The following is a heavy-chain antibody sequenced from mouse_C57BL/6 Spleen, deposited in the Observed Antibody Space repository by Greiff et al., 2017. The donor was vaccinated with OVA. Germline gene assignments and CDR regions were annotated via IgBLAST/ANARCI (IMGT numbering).Heavy chain of an antibody. CDR1: GYTFTDYY. Sequence: EVQLQQSGPELVKPGASVKISCKASGYTFTDYYMNWVKQSHGKSLEWIGDINPNNGGTSYNQKFKGKATLTVDKSSSTAYMELRSLTSEDSAVYYCARPYYFDYWGQGTTRTVSS. V-gene: IGHV1-26*01. CDR2: INPNNGGT. CDR3: ARPYYFDY. J-gene: IGHJ2*01.